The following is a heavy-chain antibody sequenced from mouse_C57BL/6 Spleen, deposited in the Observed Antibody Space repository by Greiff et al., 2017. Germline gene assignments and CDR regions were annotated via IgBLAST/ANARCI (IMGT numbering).Heavy chain of an antibody. CDR1: GFSLTSYG. V-gene: IGHV2-5*01. CDR2: IWRGGST. J-gene: IGHJ1*03. Sequence: VQLQQSGPGLVQPSQSLSITCTVSGFSLTSYGVHWVRQSPGKGLEWLGVIWRGGSTDYNAAFMSRLSITKDNSKSQVFFKMNSLQADDTAIYYCAKTEYYGSSYGWYFDVWGTGTTVTVSS. D-gene: IGHD1-1*01. CDR3: AKTEYYGSSYGWYFDV.